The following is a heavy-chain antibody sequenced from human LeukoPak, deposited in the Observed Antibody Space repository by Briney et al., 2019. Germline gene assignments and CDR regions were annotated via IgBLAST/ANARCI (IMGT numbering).Heavy chain of an antibody. CDR2: IRYDGSQK. J-gene: IGHJ5*02. CDR3: ARVVRSSSLDWFDP. V-gene: IGHV3-30*02. Sequence: GGSLRLSCAASGFTFSDNGMHWVRQAPGKGLEWVAFIRYDGSQKYHAESVKGRFAISRDDSKNTLYLQMNSLRAEDTAVYYCARVVRSSSLDWFDPWGQGTLVTVSS. D-gene: IGHD2-2*01. CDR1: GFTFSDNG.